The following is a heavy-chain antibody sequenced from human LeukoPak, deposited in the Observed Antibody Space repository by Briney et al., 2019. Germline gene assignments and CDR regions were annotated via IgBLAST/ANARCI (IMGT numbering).Heavy chain of an antibody. CDR3: ARSCSSTSCFYYFDY. CDR1: GGTFSSYA. CDR2: IIPIFGTA. J-gene: IGHJ4*02. V-gene: IGHV1-69*05. D-gene: IGHD2-2*01. Sequence: ASVKVSCTASGGTFSSYAISWVRQAPGQALEWMGGIIPIFGTANYAQKFQGRVTITTDESTSTAYMELSSLRSEDTAVYYCARSCSSTSCFYYFDYWGQGALVTVSS.